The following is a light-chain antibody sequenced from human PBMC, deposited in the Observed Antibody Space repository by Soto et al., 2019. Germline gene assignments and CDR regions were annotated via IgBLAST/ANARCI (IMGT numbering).Light chain of an antibody. J-gene: IGKJ1*01. V-gene: IGKV3-15*01. CDR2: DAS. CDR3: KQYNNWPPWT. Sequence: VMTQSPATLSVSPGERATLSCRASQSISNNLAWYRQRPGQAPRLLIYDASTRATGVPARFSGGGSGTGFPLTISGLQSEDFAVYYCKQYNNWPPWTFGQGTEVEIK. CDR1: QSISNN.